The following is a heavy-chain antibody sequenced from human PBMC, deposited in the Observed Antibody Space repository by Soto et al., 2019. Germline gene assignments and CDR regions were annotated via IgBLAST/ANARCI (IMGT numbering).Heavy chain of an antibody. V-gene: IGHV3-30*18. D-gene: IGHD2-15*01. CDR1: GFTFSSYG. J-gene: IGHJ4*02. CDR2: ISYDGSNK. Sequence: GGSLRLSCAASGFTFSSYGMHWVRQAPGKGLEWVAVISYDGSNKYYADSVKGRFTISRDNSKNTLYLQMNSLRAEDTAVYYCAKDLWPYCSGGPCLAQYWGQGTLVTVSS. CDR3: AKDLWPYCSGGPCLAQY.